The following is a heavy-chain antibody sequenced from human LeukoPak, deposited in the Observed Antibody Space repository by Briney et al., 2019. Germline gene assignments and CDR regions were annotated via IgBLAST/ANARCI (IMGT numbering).Heavy chain of an antibody. J-gene: IGHJ4*02. CDR3: ARLSRETFDT. CDR1: GFIFSDYY. V-gene: IGHV3-11*04. D-gene: IGHD3-10*01. CDR2: ISGRGSTI. Sequence: GGSLRLSCAASGFIFSDYYMSWIRQAPGKGLEWVSYISGRGSTIYYADSVKGRFTISRDNAKKSLYLQMNRLRDEDTAAYFCARLSRETFDTWGQGTLITVSS.